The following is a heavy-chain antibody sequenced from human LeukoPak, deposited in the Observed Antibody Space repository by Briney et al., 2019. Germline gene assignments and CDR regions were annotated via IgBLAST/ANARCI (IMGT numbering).Heavy chain of an antibody. V-gene: IGHV1-2*02. J-gene: IGHJ5*01. CDR3: ARGEGRRYFDWFFS. Sequence: ASVKVSCKASGCTFTGYHMHWVRQAPGQGLEWMGWINPNNGGTDYAQKFQGRVTMTRDTSISTAYMELSRLRSDDTAVYFCARGEGRRYFDWFFSWGQGTLVTVSS. CDR2: INPNNGGT. CDR1: GCTFTGYH. D-gene: IGHD3-9*01.